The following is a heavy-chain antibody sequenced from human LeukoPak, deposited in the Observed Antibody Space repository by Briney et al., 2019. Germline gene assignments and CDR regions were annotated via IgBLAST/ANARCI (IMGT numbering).Heavy chain of an antibody. D-gene: IGHD6-6*01. CDR2: IYHSGST. CDR3: ARTSIAARRANAFDI. V-gene: IGHV4-30-2*01. Sequence: PSETLSLTCAVTGGSISSGGYSWSWIRQPPGKGLEWIGYIYHSGSTYYNPSLKSRVTISVDRSKNQFSLKLSSVTAADTAVYYCARTSIAARRANAFDIWGQGTMVTVSS. J-gene: IGHJ3*02. CDR1: GGSISSGGYS.